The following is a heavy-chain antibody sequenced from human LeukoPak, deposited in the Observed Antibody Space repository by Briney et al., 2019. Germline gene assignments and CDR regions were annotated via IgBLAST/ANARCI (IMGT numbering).Heavy chain of an antibody. D-gene: IGHD1-26*01. CDR3: ARTPPATTSAFDI. CDR1: GGSFSGYY. J-gene: IGHJ3*02. CDR2: INHSGST. Sequence: SETLSLTCAVYGGSFSGYYWSWIRQPPGKGLEWIGEINHSGSTNYNPSLKSRVTISVDTSKNQFSLKLSSVTAADTAVYYCARTPPATTSAFDIWGQGTMVTVSS. V-gene: IGHV4-34*01.